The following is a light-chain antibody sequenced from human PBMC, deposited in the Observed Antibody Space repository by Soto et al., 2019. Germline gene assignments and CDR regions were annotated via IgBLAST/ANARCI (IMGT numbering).Light chain of an antibody. CDR3: TSWTTSTTMI. V-gene: IGLV2-14*03. J-gene: IGLJ2*01. CDR1: SSDIGAYNF. CDR2: DVN. Sequence: QSALTQPASVSGSPGQSITISCTGTSSDIGAYNFVSWYQQHPGKAPKLMLYDVNIRPSGVSNRFSGSKSGNTASLTISGLQAEDEAAYYCTSWTTSTTMIFGGGTQVTVL.